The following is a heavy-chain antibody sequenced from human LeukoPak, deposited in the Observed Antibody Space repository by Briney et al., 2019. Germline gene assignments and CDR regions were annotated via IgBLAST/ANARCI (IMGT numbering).Heavy chain of an antibody. CDR1: GGSINSSSYY. Sequence: SETLSLTCTVSGGSINSSSYYWGWIRQPPGKGLEWIGSIYYSGSTYYNPSLKSRVTISVDTSKNQFSLKLSSVTAADTAVYYCARGPRGELHYEEAFDIWGQGTMVTVSS. CDR3: ARGPRGELHYEEAFDI. J-gene: IGHJ3*02. V-gene: IGHV4-39*07. D-gene: IGHD1-7*01. CDR2: IYYSGST.